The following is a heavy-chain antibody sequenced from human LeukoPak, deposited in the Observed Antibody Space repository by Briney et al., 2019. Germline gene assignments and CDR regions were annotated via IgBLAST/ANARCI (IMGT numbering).Heavy chain of an antibody. V-gene: IGHV1-46*01. J-gene: IGHJ3*01. CDR2: INPSGGIT. Sequence: ASVKVSCKASGYTFTSYYMHWVRQAPGQGLEWMGIINPSGGITTYAQKFQGRVTMTTDMSTSTVYMELSSLRSEDTAVYYCARLGYCSGGRCFHAFDLWGQGTMVTVSS. CDR1: GYTFTSYY. D-gene: IGHD2-15*01. CDR3: ARLGYCSGGRCFHAFDL.